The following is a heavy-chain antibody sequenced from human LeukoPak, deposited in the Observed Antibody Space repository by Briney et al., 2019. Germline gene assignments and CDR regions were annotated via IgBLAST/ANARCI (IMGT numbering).Heavy chain of an antibody. J-gene: IGHJ4*02. Sequence: NPGGSLRLCCAASGFTFSSYSMNWVRQAAGKGLEWVSSISSSSSYIYYADSVKGRFTISRDNAKNSLYLQMNSLRAEDTAVYYCARGVRRLPFDYWGQGTLVTVSS. V-gene: IGHV3-21*01. CDR1: GFTFSSYS. CDR3: ARGVRRLPFDY. CDR2: ISSSSSYI. D-gene: IGHD6-25*01.